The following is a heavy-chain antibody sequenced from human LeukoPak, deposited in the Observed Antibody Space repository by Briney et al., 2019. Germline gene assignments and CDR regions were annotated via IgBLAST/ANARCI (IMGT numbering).Heavy chain of an antibody. CDR2: ISYDGSNK. CDR3: ARARRYYDILTGYSTYYFDY. J-gene: IGHJ4*02. Sequence: GGSLRLSCAASGFTFSSYAMHWVRQAPGKGLEWVAVISYDGSNKYYADSVKGRFTISRDNSKSTLYLQMNSLRAEDTAVYYCARARRYYDILTGYSTYYFDYWGQGTLVTVSS. V-gene: IGHV3-30*04. D-gene: IGHD3-9*01. CDR1: GFTFSSYA.